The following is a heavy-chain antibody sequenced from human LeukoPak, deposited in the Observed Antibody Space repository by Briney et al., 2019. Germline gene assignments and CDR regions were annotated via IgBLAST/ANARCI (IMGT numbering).Heavy chain of an antibody. D-gene: IGHD6-13*01. V-gene: IGHV4-34*01. J-gene: IGHJ1*01. CDR2: INHSGST. CDR3: ARALAAAGKAEYLQH. Sequence: SETLSPTCAVYGGSFSGYYWSWIRQPPGKGLEWIGEINHSGSTNYNPSLKSRVTISVDTSKNQFSLKLSSVTAADTAVYYCARALAAAGKAEYLQHWGQGTLVTVSS. CDR1: GGSFSGYY.